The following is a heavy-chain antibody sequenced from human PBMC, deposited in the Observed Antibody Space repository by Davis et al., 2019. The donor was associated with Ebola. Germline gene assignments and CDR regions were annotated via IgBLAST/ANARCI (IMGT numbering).Heavy chain of an antibody. CDR2: ISYDGSNK. CDR1: GFTFSSYA. CDR3: AREGYSNRRFYYYYGMDV. V-gene: IGHV3-30-3*01. D-gene: IGHD4-11*01. J-gene: IGHJ6*02. Sequence: PGGSLRLSCAASGFTFSSYAMHWVRQAPGKGLEWVAVISYDGSNKYYADSVKGRFTISRDNSKNTLYLQMNSLRAEDTAVYYCAREGYSNRRFYYYYGMDVWGQGTTVTVSS.